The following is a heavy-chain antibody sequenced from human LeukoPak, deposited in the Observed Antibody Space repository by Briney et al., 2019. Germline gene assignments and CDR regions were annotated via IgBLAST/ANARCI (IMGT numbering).Heavy chain of an antibody. CDR3: ARAYYHDSSDYYFPLDY. Sequence: VASVKVSCKASGYTFTNYYMHWVRQAPGQGLEWMGIINPSDGSTTYAQKFQDRVTMTRDTSTSTVYMELSSLRSEDTAVYYCARAYYHDSSDYYFPLDYWGQGTLVTVSS. D-gene: IGHD3-22*01. V-gene: IGHV1-46*01. CDR2: INPSDGST. J-gene: IGHJ4*02. CDR1: GYTFTNYY.